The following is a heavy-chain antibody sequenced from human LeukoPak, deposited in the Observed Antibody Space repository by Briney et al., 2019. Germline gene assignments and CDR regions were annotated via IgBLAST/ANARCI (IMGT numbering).Heavy chain of an antibody. CDR1: GGSISGYY. CDR3: ARDGLWFGASFYYGMDV. Sequence: SETLSLTCSVSGGSISGYYWSWIRQPPGKGLEWIGYIYYSGSTNYNPSLKSRVTISVDTSKNQFSLKLSSVTAADTAAYYCARDGLWFGASFYYGMDVWGKGTRTPSPQ. CDR2: IYYSGST. D-gene: IGHD3-10*01. V-gene: IGHV4-59*01. J-gene: IGHJ6*04.